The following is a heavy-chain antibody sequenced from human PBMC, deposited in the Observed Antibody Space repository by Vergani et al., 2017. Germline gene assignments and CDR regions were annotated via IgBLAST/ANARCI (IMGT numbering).Heavy chain of an antibody. CDR1: GGSFSGYY. J-gene: IGHJ4*02. CDR3: ARVPVADHSYYFDY. CDR2: INHSGST. D-gene: IGHD6-19*01. V-gene: IGHV4-34*01. Sequence: QVQLQQWGAGLLKPSETLSLTCAVYGGSFSGYYWSWIRQPPGKGLEWIGEINHSGSTNYNPSLKSRVTISVDTSKNQFSLKLSSVTAADTAVYYCARVPVADHSYYFDYWGQGTLVTVSS.